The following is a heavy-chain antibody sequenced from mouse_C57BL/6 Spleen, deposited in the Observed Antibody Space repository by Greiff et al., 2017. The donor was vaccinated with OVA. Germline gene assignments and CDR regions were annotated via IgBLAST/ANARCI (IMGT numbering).Heavy chain of an antibody. J-gene: IGHJ2*01. V-gene: IGHV14-4*01. CDR3: TTRDY. Sequence: VQLQQSGAELVRPGASVKLSCTASGFTIKDDYMHWVKQRPEQGLEWIGWIDPENGDTEYASKVQGKATITADTSSNTASLQLSSLTSEDTTVYYCTTRDYWGQGTTLTVSS. CDR1: GFTIKDDY. CDR2: IDPENGDT.